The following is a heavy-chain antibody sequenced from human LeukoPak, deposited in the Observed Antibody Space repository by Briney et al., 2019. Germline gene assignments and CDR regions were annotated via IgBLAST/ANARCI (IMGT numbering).Heavy chain of an antibody. CDR1: GFTFSSYS. CDR2: ISSSRSYI. V-gene: IGHV3-21*01. D-gene: IGHD2-21*01. J-gene: IGHJ4*02. Sequence: GGSLSLSCAASGFTFSSYSMNWVRQAPGKGLEWVSYISSSRSYIYYADSVKGRFTISRDNAKNSLYLQMNSLRAEDTAVYYCAALAYCGGDCYSNYFDYWGQGTLVTVSS. CDR3: AALAYCGGDCYSNYFDY.